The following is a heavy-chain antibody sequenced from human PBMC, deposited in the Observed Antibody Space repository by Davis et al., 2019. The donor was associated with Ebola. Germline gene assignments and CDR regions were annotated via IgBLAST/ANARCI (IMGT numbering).Heavy chain of an antibody. D-gene: IGHD6-19*01. J-gene: IGHJ4*02. CDR2: INTNTGSP. CDR1: GYTFTKYT. Sequence: AASVKVSCKTSGYTFTKYTMNWVRQAPGQGLEWMGWINTNTGSPTYARDFTGRFVFSLDTSVSTAYLQISSLKAEDTAVYYCARGGYSSGDWGQGTLVTVSS. CDR3: ARGGYSSGD. V-gene: IGHV7-4-1*02.